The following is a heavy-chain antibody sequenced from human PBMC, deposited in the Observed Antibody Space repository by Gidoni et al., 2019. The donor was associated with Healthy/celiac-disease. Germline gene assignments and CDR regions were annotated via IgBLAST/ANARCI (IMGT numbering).Heavy chain of an antibody. J-gene: IGHJ4*02. CDR2: IYYSGST. D-gene: IGHD6-19*01. Sequence: QVQLQESGPGLVKPSETLSLTCTVSGGSISSYYWSWLRQPPGKGLEWIGYIYYSGSTNYNPSLKSRVTISVDTSKNQFSLKLSSVTAADTAVYYCARYYPVAGTQRSFDYWGQGTLVTVSS. CDR1: GGSISSYY. CDR3: ARYYPVAGTQRSFDY. V-gene: IGHV4-59*01.